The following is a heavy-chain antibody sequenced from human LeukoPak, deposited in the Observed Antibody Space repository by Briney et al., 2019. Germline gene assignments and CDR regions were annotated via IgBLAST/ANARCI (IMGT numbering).Heavy chain of an antibody. J-gene: IGHJ4*02. D-gene: IGHD1-26*01. CDR3: ARDPGIRVGADSIFDN. CDR2: IYYIGTT. CDR1: GYSISSGYY. Sequence: PSETLSLTCTVSGYSISSGYYWGWIRQPPGKGLEWIGSIYYIGTTYYNPSLKSRVTISVDTSKNQFSLKLSSVTAADTAVYYCARDPGIRVGADSIFDNWGQGTLVTVSS. V-gene: IGHV4-38-2*02.